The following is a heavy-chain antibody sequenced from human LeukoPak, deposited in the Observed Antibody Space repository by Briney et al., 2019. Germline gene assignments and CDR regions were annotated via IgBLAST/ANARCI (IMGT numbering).Heavy chain of an antibody. D-gene: IGHD6-6*01. J-gene: IGHJ6*03. CDR3: ARGIAARPRAYGFNYYYYMDV. Sequence: PSETLSLTCTVSGGSISSDYWSWVRQPPGKGLEWIGYIYYSVTTNYNPSLKRRVTISLDASKNQFSLRLRSVTAADTAVYYCARGIAARPRAYGFNYYYYMDVWCKGTTVTVSS. CDR1: GGSISSDY. V-gene: IGHV4-59*01. CDR2: IYYSVTT.